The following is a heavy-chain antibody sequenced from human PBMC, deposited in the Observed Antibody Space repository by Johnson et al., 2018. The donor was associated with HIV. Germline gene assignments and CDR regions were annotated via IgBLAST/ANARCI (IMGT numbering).Heavy chain of an antibody. J-gene: IGHJ3*02. Sequence: QVQLVESGGGVVQPGRSLRLSCVASGFTSSSYTMHWVRQAPGKGLEWVAVISYDGSNKYFADSVKGRFTISRDNSKNTLYLQMSSLRAEDTAVYYCARGGIIHDAFDIWGQGTMVTVSS. CDR1: GFTSSSYT. CDR2: ISYDGSNK. D-gene: IGHD1-1*01. CDR3: ARGGIIHDAFDI. V-gene: IGHV3-30*04.